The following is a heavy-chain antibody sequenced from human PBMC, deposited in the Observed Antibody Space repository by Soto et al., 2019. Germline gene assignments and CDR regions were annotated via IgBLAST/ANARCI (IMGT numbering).Heavy chain of an antibody. J-gene: IGHJ3*02. CDR1: GFTFSSYA. D-gene: IGHD6-19*01. V-gene: IGHV3-23*01. Sequence: EVQLLESGGGLVQPGGSLRLSCAASGFTFSSYAMSWVRQAPGKGLEWVSAISGSGGSTYYADSVKGRFTISRDNSKNTLYLQMNSLRAEDTVVYYCAKLADSSGWYGFGAFDIWGQGTMVTVSS. CDR2: ISGSGGST. CDR3: AKLADSSGWYGFGAFDI.